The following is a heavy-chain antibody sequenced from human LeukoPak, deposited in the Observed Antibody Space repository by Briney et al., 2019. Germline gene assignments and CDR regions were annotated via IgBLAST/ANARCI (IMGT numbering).Heavy chain of an antibody. J-gene: IGHJ5*02. CDR3: ARGSYYYDSSGYYHATQFDP. V-gene: IGHV4-30-2*01. Sequence: PSETLSLTCAVSGGSISSGGYSWSWIRQPPGKGLEWIVYIYHSGSTYYNPSLKSRVTISVDRSKNQFSLKLSSVTAADTAVYYCARGSYYYDSSGYYHATQFDPWGQGTLVTVSS. CDR1: GGSISSGGYS. CDR2: IYHSGST. D-gene: IGHD3-22*01.